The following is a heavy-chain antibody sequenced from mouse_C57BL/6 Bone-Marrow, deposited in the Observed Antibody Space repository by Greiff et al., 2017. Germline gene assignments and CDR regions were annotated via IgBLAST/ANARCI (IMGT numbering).Heavy chain of an antibody. J-gene: IGHJ2*01. Sequence: EVKVVESGAELVKPGASVKLSCTASGFNIKDYYMHWVKQRTEQGLEWIGRIDPEDGETKYAPKFQGKATITADTSSNTAYLQLSSLTSEDTAVYYCAKVYYGKGYFDYWGQGTTLTVSS. CDR2: IDPEDGET. CDR1: GFNIKDYY. V-gene: IGHV14-2*01. D-gene: IGHD2-1*01. CDR3: AKVYYGKGYFDY.